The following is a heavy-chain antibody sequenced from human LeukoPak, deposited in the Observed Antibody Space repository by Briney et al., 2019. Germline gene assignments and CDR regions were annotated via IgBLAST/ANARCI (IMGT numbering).Heavy chain of an antibody. V-gene: IGHV3-15*01. CDR1: GFIFSNAW. D-gene: IGHD5-12*01. CDR3: TTDFSGYDAFDY. J-gene: IGHJ4*02. Sequence: GGSLRLSCAASGFIFSNAWMSWVRQAPGKGLEWVGRIKSKTDGGTTDYAAPVKGRFTISRDDSKNTLYLQMNSLKTEDTAVYYCTTDFSGYDAFDYWGQGTLVTVSS. CDR2: IKSKTDGGTT.